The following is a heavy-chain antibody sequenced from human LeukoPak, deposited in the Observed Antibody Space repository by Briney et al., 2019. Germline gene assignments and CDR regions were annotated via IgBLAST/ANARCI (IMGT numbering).Heavy chain of an antibody. J-gene: IGHJ4*02. CDR2: ISGSGGST. V-gene: IGHV3-23*01. CDR1: GFTFSSYA. D-gene: IGHD3-22*01. Sequence: GGSLRLSCAASGFTFSSYAMSWVRQAPGEGLEWVSAISGSGGSTYYADSVKGRFTISRDNSKNTLYLQMNSLRAEDTAVYYCAREERYYYDSSGYYSAFDYWGQGTLVTVSS. CDR3: AREERYYYDSSGYYSAFDY.